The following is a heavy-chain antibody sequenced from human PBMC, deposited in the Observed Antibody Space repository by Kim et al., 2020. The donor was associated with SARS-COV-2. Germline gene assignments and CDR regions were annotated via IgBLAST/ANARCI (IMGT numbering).Heavy chain of an antibody. J-gene: IGHJ6*03. D-gene: IGHD1-26*01. CDR3: TGPLLLRGAGGWSYMDV. V-gene: IGHV4-39*02. CDR1: GDSLKSRSYY. Sequence: SETLSLTCTVSGDSLKSRSYYWGWIRQPPGKGLEWIASISYLAHTYYNPSLKSRVIIGVDTSENSFSLRLSSVTAADTAVYYCTGPLLLRGAGGWSYMDVWGRGTTVTVSS. CDR2: ISYLAHT.